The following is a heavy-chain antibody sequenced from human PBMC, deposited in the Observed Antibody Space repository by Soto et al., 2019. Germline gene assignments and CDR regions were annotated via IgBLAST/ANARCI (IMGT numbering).Heavy chain of an antibody. CDR1: GFTFSSYA. Sequence: EVQLLESGGGLVQPGGSLRLSCAASGFTFSSYAITWVRQAPGKGLVWVSTISGSGGDTYYADSVKGRFTISRDNSKSTLYLQMNSLRVEDTAVYYCANSEEEQAVPPYFDSWGQGTLVTVSS. CDR3: ANSEEEQAVPPYFDS. D-gene: IGHD2-2*01. CDR2: ISGSGGDT. J-gene: IGHJ4*02. V-gene: IGHV3-23*01.